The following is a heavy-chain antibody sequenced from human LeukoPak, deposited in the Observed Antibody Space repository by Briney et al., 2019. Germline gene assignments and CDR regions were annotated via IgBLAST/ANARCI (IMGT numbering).Heavy chain of an antibody. Sequence: GGSLRLSCAASGFTFGYYSMHWVRQAPGKGLDWVATIKHDGSSKYYADSVKGRFTISRDNAKNSLYLQMNSLRAEDTAIYYCARDFGYYGSGSYPDCFDYWGQGTLVTVSS. CDR1: GFTFGYYS. CDR3: ARDFGYYGSGSYPDCFDY. CDR2: IKHDGSSK. V-gene: IGHV3-30*04. J-gene: IGHJ4*02. D-gene: IGHD3-10*01.